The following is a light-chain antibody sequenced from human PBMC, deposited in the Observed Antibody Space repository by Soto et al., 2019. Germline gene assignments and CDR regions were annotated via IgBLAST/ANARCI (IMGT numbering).Light chain of an antibody. CDR2: DVS. Sequence: QSVLTQPASVSGSPGQSITISCAGTSSDVGGYTYVSWYQQHPGKAPKLMIYDVSNRPSGVSNRFSGSKSDNTASLTISGLQAEDEADYYCTSYTSGSTPYVFGGGTKLTVL. V-gene: IGLV2-14*01. J-gene: IGLJ1*01. CDR1: SSDVGGYTY. CDR3: TSYTSGSTPYV.